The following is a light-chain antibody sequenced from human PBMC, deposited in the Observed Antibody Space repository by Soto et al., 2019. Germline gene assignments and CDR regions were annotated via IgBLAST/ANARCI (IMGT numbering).Light chain of an antibody. CDR2: GNS. J-gene: IGLJ1*01. V-gene: IGLV1-40*01. Sequence: QSVLTQPPSVSGAPGQRVTISCTGSSSNIGAGYDVHGYQQLPGTAPKLLIYGNSNRPSGVPDRFSGSKSGTSASLAITGLQDEDEADYYCQSYDSSLSGYVFGTGTKLTVL. CDR3: QSYDSSLSGYV. CDR1: SSNIGAGYD.